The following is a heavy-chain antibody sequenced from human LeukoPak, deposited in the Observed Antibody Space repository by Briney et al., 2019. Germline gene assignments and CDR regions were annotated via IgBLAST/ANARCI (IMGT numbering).Heavy chain of an antibody. Sequence: PGGSLRLSCSASSLTLSAYAMVWVRQAPGQGLEWVSGISHDGGQTFHADFVRGRFTISRDNSKNTLYLQMNSLRADDTAVYYCAKVRSPPITTTELDCWGQGTLVTVSS. J-gene: IGHJ4*02. CDR2: ISHDGGQT. CDR1: SLTLSAYA. CDR3: AKVRSPPITTTELDC. V-gene: IGHV3-23*01. D-gene: IGHD4-17*01.